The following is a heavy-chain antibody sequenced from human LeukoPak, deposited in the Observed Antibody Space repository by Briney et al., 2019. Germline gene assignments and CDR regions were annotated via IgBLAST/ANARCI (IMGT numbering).Heavy chain of an antibody. J-gene: IGHJ6*03. D-gene: IGHD6-13*01. V-gene: IGHV1-46*01. CDR3: ARAGSSSWYWRSYYYMDV. CDR1: GYTFTIYY. CDR2: INPSGGST. Sequence: ASVTVSFTAAGYTFTIYYMHWGRQAPGQGLEWMGIINPSGGSTSYSQKFQGRGTMTRDTSTSTVYMELSSLRSEDTAVYYCARAGSSSWYWRSYYYMDVWGKGTTVTISS.